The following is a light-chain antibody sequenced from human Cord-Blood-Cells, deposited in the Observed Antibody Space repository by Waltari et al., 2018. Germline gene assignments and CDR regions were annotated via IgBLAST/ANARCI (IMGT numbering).Light chain of an antibody. CDR1: SSDVGGYNY. Sequence: QSALTQPPSASGSPGQSVTIPSTGTSSDVGGYNYVSWYQQHPGKAPKLMIYEVSKRPSGVPDRFSGSKSGNTASLTVSGLQAEDEADYYCSSYAGSNNLVFGGGTKLTVL. CDR2: EVS. J-gene: IGLJ2*01. V-gene: IGLV2-8*01. CDR3: SSYAGSNNLV.